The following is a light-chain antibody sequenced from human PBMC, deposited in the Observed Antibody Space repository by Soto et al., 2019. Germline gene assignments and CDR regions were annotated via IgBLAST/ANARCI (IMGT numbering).Light chain of an antibody. CDR2: DAS. V-gene: IGKV3-20*01. CDR3: QHYASSGWT. CDR1: QGVSSY. J-gene: IGKJ1*01. Sequence: EIVLTQSPGTLSLSPGERATLSFRASQGVSSYLAWYQQKPGQAPRLLIYDASNRATGIPARFSGSGSGTDFTLTISRLEPEDSAVYYCQHYASSGWTFGQGTKVDIK.